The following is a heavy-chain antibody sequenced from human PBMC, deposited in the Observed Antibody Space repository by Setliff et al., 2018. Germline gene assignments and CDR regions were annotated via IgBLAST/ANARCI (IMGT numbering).Heavy chain of an antibody. CDR2: INPNSGDT. V-gene: IGHV1-2*02. CDR1: GYTFTDYY. Sequence: VKVSCKASGYTFTDYYIHWVRQAPGQGLEWMGWINPNSGDTDYAQKFQGRVTMTRDTSISTAYMELSRLRFDDTAVYYCARAGSIATRPEYFHHWGQGSLVTVSS. CDR3: ARAGSIATRPEYFHH. D-gene: IGHD6-6*01. J-gene: IGHJ1*01.